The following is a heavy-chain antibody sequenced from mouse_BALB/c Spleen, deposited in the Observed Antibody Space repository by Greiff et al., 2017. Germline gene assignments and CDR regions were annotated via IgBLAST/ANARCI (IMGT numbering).Heavy chain of an antibody. J-gene: IGHJ4*01. CDR2: IDPANGNT. CDR1: GFNIKDTY. V-gene: IGHV14-3*02. CDR3: ARGEVRDYAMDY. Sequence: VQLQQSGAELVKPGASVKLSCTASGFNIKDTYMHWVKQRPEQGLEWIGRIDPANGNTKYDPKFQGKATITADTSSNTAYLQLSSLTSEDTAVYYCARGEVRDYAMDYWGQGTSVTVSS. D-gene: IGHD2-14*01.